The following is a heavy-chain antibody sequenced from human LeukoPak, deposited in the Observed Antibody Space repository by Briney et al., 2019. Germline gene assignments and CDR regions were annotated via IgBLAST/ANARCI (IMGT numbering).Heavy chain of an antibody. CDR3: AELGITMIGGV. CDR1: GFTFSSYE. CDR2: ISSSGSTI. D-gene: IGHD3-10*02. J-gene: IGHJ6*04. V-gene: IGHV3-48*03. Sequence: QPGGSLRLSCAASGFTFSSYEMNWVRQAPGKGLEWVSYISSSGSTIYYANSVKGRFTISRDNAKNSLYLQMNSLRAEDTAVYYCAELGITMIGGVWGKGTTVTISS.